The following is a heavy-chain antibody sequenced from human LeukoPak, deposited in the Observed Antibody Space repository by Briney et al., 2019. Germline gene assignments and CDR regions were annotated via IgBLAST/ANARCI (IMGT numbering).Heavy chain of an antibody. V-gene: IGHV4-4*07. Sequence: SETLSPTCSVSGGSISNFFWTWIRQPAGKGLEYIGRIYASGSTDYNPSLRSRLTLSLDTSKNQFSLRLNSVTAADTAVYYCARSARFNYFYMDVWGKGTTVTVSS. D-gene: IGHD5-24*01. CDR1: GGSISNFF. CDR2: IYASGST. CDR3: ARSARFNYFYMDV. J-gene: IGHJ6*03.